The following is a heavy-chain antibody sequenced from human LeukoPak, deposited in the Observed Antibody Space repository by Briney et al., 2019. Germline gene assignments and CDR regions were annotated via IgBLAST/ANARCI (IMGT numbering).Heavy chain of an antibody. CDR2: ISYDGSNK. J-gene: IGHJ1*01. V-gene: IGHV3-30-3*01. Sequence: GGSLRLSCAASGFTFSSYAMHWVRQAPGKGLEWVAVISYDGSNKYYADSVKGRFTISRDNSKNTLNLQMNSLRAEDTAVYYCARDQGGGTKAEYFQHWGQGTLVTVSS. CDR3: ARDQGGGTKAEYFQH. CDR1: GFTFSSYA. D-gene: IGHD2-2*01.